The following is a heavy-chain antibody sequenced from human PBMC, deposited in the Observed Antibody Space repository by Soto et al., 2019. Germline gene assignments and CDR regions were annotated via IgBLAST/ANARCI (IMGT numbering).Heavy chain of an antibody. Sequence: SETLSLTCAVYGGSFSGYYWSGIRQHPGKGLEWIGEINHSGSTNYNPSLKSRVTISVDTSKNQFSLKLSSVTAADTAVYYCARGRGITIRAMDVWGKGTTVTVSS. CDR3: ARGRGITIRAMDV. J-gene: IGHJ6*03. CDR1: GGSFSGYY. D-gene: IGHD3-3*01. CDR2: INHSGST. V-gene: IGHV4-34*01.